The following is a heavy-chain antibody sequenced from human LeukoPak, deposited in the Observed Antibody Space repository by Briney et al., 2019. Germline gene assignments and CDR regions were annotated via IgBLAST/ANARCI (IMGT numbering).Heavy chain of an antibody. CDR3: ARDSTETGYYFDY. D-gene: IGHD4-11*01. CDR1: GFTFSSYG. CDR2: IWYDGSNK. Sequence: GGSLRLSCAASGFTFSSYGMHWVRQAPGKGLDWVAVIWYDGSNKYYADSVKGRFTISRDNSKNTLYLQMNSLRAEDTAVYYCARDSTETGYYFDYWGQGTLVTVSS. J-gene: IGHJ4*02. V-gene: IGHV3-33*01.